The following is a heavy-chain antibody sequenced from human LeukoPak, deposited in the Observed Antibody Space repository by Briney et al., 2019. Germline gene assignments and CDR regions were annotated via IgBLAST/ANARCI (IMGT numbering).Heavy chain of an antibody. CDR1: GYTFTSYY. J-gene: IGHJ6*03. CDR2: IDPSGGST. Sequence: GASVKVSCKASGYTFTSYYMHWVRQAPGQGLEWMGIIDPSGGSTSYAQKFQGRVTMTRDTSTSTVYMELSSLRSEDTAVYYCARGVRPESYDFWRAGWGYYYYMDVWGKGTTVTVSS. V-gene: IGHV1-46*01. CDR3: ARGVRPESYDFWRAGWGYYYYMDV. D-gene: IGHD3-3*01.